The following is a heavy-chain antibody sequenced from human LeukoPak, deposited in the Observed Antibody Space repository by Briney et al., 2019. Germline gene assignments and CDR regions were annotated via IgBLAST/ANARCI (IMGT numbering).Heavy chain of an antibody. D-gene: IGHD3-10*01. J-gene: IGHJ4*02. CDR2: INPNSGGT. CDR1: GYTFTGYY. CDR3: ARDGVSDYYGSGSYSPRYYFDY. Sequence: ASVKVSCKASGYTFTGYYMHWVRQAPGQGLEWMGWINPNSGGTNYAQKFQGWVTMTRDTSISTAYMELSRLRSDDTAVYYCARDGVSDYYGSGSYSPRYYFDYWGQGTLVTVSS. V-gene: IGHV1-2*04.